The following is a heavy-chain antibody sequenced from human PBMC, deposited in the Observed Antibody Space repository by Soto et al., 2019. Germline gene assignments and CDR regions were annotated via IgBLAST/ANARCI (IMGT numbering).Heavy chain of an antibody. D-gene: IGHD6-13*01. CDR3: ARDPSSWDRNRRYYYGMDV. CDR1: GGSISSGGYY. Sequence: QVQLRESGPGLVKPSQTLSLTCTVSGGSISSGGYYWSWIRQHPGKGLEWIGYIYYSGSTYYNPSLKSRVTIPVDTSKNQFSLKLSSVTAADTAVYYCARDPSSWDRNRRYYYGMDVWGQGTTVTVSS. V-gene: IGHV4-31*03. J-gene: IGHJ6*02. CDR2: IYYSGST.